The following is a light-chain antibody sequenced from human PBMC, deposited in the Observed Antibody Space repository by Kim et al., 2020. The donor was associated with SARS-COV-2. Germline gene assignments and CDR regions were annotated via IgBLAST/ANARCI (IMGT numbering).Light chain of an antibody. CDR3: QQYDTSPWT. CDR1: QSVGSDY. CDR2: AST. V-gene: IGKV3-20*01. Sequence: SPGETATLSCRASQSVGSDYFAWYQQKPGPAPRLLIYASTRRATGIPDRFSGSGSGTDFTLTINGLEPEDFAVFYCQQYDTSPWTFGQGTKVDIK. J-gene: IGKJ1*01.